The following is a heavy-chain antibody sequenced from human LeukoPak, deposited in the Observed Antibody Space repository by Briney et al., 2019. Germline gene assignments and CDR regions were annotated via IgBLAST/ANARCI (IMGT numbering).Heavy chain of an antibody. J-gene: IGHJ5*02. CDR1: GYTFTDYY. D-gene: IGHD4-11*01. CDR2: VDPEDGET. Sequence: ATVKISCKAFGYTFTDYYIHWVKETPGKGLEWMGRVDPEDGETTYAEKFQGRVTITADTSTDTAYMELNNLRSEDTAVYYCATMTTFDPWGQGTLVTVSP. CDR3: ATMTTFDP. V-gene: IGHV1-69-2*01.